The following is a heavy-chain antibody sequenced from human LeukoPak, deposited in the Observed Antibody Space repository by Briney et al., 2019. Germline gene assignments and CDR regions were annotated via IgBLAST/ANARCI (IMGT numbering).Heavy chain of an antibody. Sequence: SETLSLTCTVSGGSISNNSYYWGWVRQPPGKGLEWIETISSSGSTNYNPSLKSRVTISVDTSKNQFSLKLSSVTAADTAVYYCARVVKRAYCGGDCYSSYFDYWGQGTLVTVSS. CDR2: ISSSGST. V-gene: IGHV4-39*07. CDR1: GGSISNNSYY. D-gene: IGHD2-21*02. J-gene: IGHJ4*02. CDR3: ARVVKRAYCGGDCYSSYFDY.